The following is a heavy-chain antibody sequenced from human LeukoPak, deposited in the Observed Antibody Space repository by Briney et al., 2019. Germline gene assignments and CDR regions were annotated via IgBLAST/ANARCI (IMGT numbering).Heavy chain of an antibody. J-gene: IGHJ4*02. Sequence: PGGSLRLSCAASGFTFSSYSMNWVRQAPGKGLEWVSYISSSSSTIYYADSVKGRFTISRDNAKNSLYLHMNSLRAEDTAVYYCARDGNIYYFDYWGQGTLVTVSS. D-gene: IGHD2/OR15-2a*01. V-gene: IGHV3-48*01. CDR3: ARDGNIYYFDY. CDR2: ISSSSSTI. CDR1: GFTFSSYS.